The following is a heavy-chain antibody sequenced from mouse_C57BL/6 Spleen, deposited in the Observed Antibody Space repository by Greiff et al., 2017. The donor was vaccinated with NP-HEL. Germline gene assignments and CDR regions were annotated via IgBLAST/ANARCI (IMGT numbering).Heavy chain of an antibody. J-gene: IGHJ1*03. V-gene: IGHV1-64*01. Sequence: QVQLQQSGAELVKPGASVKLSCKASGYTFTSYWMHWVKQRPGQGLEWIGMIHPNSGSTNYNEKFKSKATLTVDKSSSTAYMQLSSLTSADSAVYYCARSGTTVVATDFDVWGTGTTVTVSS. CDR3: ARSGTTVVATDFDV. D-gene: IGHD1-1*01. CDR1: GYTFTSYW. CDR2: IHPNSGST.